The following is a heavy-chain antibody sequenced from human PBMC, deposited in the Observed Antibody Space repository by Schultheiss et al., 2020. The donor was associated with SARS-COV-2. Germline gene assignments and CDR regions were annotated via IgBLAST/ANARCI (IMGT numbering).Heavy chain of an antibody. D-gene: IGHD3-3*01. CDR1: GGSVSSGSYY. CDR2: IYYSGST. J-gene: IGHJ4*02. CDR3: ARGVYDYWSGYYFDY. V-gene: IGHV4-61*01. Sequence: SETLSLTCTVSGGSVSSGSYYWSWIRQPPGKGLEWIGYIYYSGSTNYNPSLKSRVTISVDTSKNQFSLKLSSVTAADTAVYYCARGVYDYWSGYYFDYWGQGTLVTVSS.